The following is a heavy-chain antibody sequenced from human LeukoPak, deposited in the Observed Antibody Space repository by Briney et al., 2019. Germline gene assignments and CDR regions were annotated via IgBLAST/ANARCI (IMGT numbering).Heavy chain of an antibody. Sequence: ASVKVSCKASGYTLSSYYMHWVRQAPGQGLEWMGMINPSGGSTTYAQEFQGRVTMTRDTSRSTVYMELSSLRSEDTAVFYCARGGMASPGDYWGQGTLVTVSS. CDR3: ARGGMASPGDY. D-gene: IGHD5-24*01. CDR2: INPSGGST. J-gene: IGHJ4*02. V-gene: IGHV1-46*01. CDR1: GYTLSSYY.